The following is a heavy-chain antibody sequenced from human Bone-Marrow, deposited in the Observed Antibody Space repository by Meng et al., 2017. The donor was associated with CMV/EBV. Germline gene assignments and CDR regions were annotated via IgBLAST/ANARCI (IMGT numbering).Heavy chain of an antibody. J-gene: IGHJ4*02. V-gene: IGHV3-30-3*01. CDR2: ISYDGSNK. CDR3: ARGADGVAAPELGY. D-gene: IGHD6-13*01. Sequence: GESLKISCAASGFTFSSYAMHWVRQAPGKGLEWVAVISYDGSNKYYADSVKGRFTISRDNSKNTLYLQMNSLRAEDTAVYYCARGADGVAAPELGYWGQGTRVTVSS. CDR1: GFTFSSYA.